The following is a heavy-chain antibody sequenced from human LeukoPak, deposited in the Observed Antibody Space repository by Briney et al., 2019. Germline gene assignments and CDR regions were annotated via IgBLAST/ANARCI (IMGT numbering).Heavy chain of an antibody. CDR1: GGSISSSSYY. Sequence: SETLSLTCTVSGGSISSSSYYWGWIRQPPGKGLEWSGSIYYSGSTYYNPSLKSRVTISVDTSKNQFSLKLSSVTAADTAVYYCARQGGGGYAVDYWGQGTLVTVSS. CDR3: ARQGGGGYAVDY. D-gene: IGHD5-12*01. J-gene: IGHJ4*02. V-gene: IGHV4-39*01. CDR2: IYYSGST.